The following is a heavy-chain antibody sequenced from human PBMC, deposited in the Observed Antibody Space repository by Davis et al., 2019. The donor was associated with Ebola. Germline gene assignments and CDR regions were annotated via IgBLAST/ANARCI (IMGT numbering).Heavy chain of an antibody. CDR1: GFTFSSYA. V-gene: IGHV3-64*04. Sequence: GSLRLSCSASGFTFSSYAMHWVRQAPGKGLEYVSAISSNGGSTYYADSVKGRFTISRDNSKNTLYLQMNSLRAEDTAVYYCARAPTHYVWGSYPYWFDPWGQGTLVTVSS. CDR2: ISSNGGST. D-gene: IGHD3-16*02. CDR3: ARAPTHYVWGSYPYWFDP. J-gene: IGHJ5*02.